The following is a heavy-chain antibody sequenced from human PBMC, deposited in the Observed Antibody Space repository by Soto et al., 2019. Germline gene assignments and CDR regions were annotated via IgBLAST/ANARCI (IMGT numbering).Heavy chain of an antibody. J-gene: IGHJ3*02. D-gene: IGHD5-12*01. CDR2: ISGSGGST. V-gene: IGHV3-23*01. CDR3: AKDASYVDIVATILDAFDI. CDR1: GFTFSSYA. Sequence: GGSLRLSCAASGFTFSSYAMSWVRQAPGKGLEWISAISGSGGSTYYADSVKGRFTISRDNSKNTLYLQMNSLRAEDTAVYYCAKDASYVDIVATILDAFDIWGQGTMVTVS.